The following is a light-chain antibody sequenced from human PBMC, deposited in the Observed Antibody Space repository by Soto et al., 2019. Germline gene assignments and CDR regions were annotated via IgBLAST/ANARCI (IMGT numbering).Light chain of an antibody. J-gene: IGLJ1*01. CDR2: SDN. CDR3: ATWDDSLNGYV. CDR1: SSNIGTNT. V-gene: IGLV1-44*01. Sequence: QSVLTQPPSASGTPGQRATVSCSGSSSNIGTNTVNWYQQLPGTAPKLLIYSDNQRPSGVPDRFSGSTSGTSVSLAISGLRSEDESDYYCATWDDSLNGYVFGTGTKVTVL.